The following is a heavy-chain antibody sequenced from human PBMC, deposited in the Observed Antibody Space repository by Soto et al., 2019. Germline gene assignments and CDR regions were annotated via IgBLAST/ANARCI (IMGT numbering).Heavy chain of an antibody. D-gene: IGHD3-3*01. CDR1: GFTFSNAW. V-gene: IGHV3-15*01. Sequence: EVQLVESGGGLVKPGGSLRLSCAASGFTFSNAWMSWVRQAPGKGLEWVGRIKSKTDGGTTDYAAPVKGRFTISRDDSKNTLYLQMNSLKTEDTAVYYCTTLSYDFWSGYYTRWFDPWGQGTLVTVSS. CDR3: TTLSYDFWSGYYTRWFDP. J-gene: IGHJ5*02. CDR2: IKSKTDGGTT.